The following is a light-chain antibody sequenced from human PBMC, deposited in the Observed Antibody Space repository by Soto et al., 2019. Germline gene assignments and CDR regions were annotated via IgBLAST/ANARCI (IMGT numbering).Light chain of an antibody. CDR3: QQRGNWPPPYT. Sequence: EIVLTQSPATVSLSPGERATLSCRASQSVSSYLAWYQQRPGQAPRLLIYDASTRATGIPARFSGSGSGTDFTLTISSLEPEDFAVYYCQQRGNWPPPYTFGQGTKLEIK. CDR2: DAS. V-gene: IGKV3-11*01. CDR1: QSVSSY. J-gene: IGKJ2*01.